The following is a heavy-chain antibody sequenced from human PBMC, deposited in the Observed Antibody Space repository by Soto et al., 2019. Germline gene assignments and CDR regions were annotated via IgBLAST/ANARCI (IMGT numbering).Heavy chain of an antibody. CDR3: ARLKGNSWLDS. Sequence: QVQLQQSGPGLVKPSQTLSLTCAISGDSVSTNSATWDWIRQSPSRGLEWLGRTYYRSKWDYDYAASVKGRININPDTSNNQVSLHLDSVTPDDTAVYYCARLKGNSWLDSWGQGTLVTVSS. CDR1: GDSVSTNSAT. J-gene: IGHJ5*01. CDR2: TYYRSKWDY. V-gene: IGHV6-1*01.